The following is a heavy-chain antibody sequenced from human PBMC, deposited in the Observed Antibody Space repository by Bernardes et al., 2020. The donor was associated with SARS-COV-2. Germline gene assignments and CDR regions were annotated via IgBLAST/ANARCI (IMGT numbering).Heavy chain of an antibody. D-gene: IGHD3-16*01. V-gene: IGHV3-74*01. CDR2: IDMNGGSR. J-gene: IGHJ6*02. CDR3: ATGGDGKTAPGMDV. Sequence: GGSLRLSCAASGFTFSGYWMHWVRQAPGKGLVWVARIDMNGGSRDYADSVKGRFTISRDNAKNTVYMEMNSLTVEDTALYYCATGGDGKTAPGMDVWGQGTTVTVSS. CDR1: GFTFSGYW.